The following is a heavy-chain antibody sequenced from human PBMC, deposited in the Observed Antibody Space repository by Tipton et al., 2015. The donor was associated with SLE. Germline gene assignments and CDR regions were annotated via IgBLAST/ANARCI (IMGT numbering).Heavy chain of an antibody. D-gene: IGHD6-13*01. Sequence: GLVKPSETLSLTCTVSGGSISSSSYYWGWIRQPPGKGLEWIGSIYYSGSTYYNPSLKSRVTISVDTSKNQFSLKLSSVTAADTAVYYCARPLVAAAGWEAFDIWGQGTMVTVSS. CDR1: GGSISSSSYY. J-gene: IGHJ3*02. V-gene: IGHV4-39*07. CDR2: IYYSGST. CDR3: ARPLVAAAGWEAFDI.